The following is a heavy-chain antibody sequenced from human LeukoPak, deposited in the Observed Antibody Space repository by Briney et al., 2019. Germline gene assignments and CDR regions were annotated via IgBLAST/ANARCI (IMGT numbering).Heavy chain of an antibody. Sequence: PSETLSLDCTVAGGAISSYYWTWIRQPPGKGLEWIGYIYYSGSTNYNPSLKSRVTISVDTSRNHFSLKLSSVTAAATAVYYCARIFAYGSGSYYQFDYWGQGTLVTVSS. CDR3: ARIFAYGSGSYYQFDY. D-gene: IGHD3-10*01. CDR2: IYYSGST. V-gene: IGHV4-59*01. CDR1: GGAISSYY. J-gene: IGHJ4*02.